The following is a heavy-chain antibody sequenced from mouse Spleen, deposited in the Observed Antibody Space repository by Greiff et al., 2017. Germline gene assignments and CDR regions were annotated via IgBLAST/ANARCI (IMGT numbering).Heavy chain of an antibody. V-gene: IGHV1-69*01. D-gene: IGHD1-1*01. CDR3: ANLRSETWFAY. Sequence: QVQLQQSGAELVMPGASVKLSCKASGYTFTSYWMHWVKQRPGQGLEWIGEIDPSDSYTNYNQKFKGKATLTVDKSSSTAYMQLSSLTSEDSAVYYCANLRSETWFAYWGQGTLVTVSA. J-gene: IGHJ3*01. CDR1: GYTFTSYW. CDR2: IDPSDSYT.